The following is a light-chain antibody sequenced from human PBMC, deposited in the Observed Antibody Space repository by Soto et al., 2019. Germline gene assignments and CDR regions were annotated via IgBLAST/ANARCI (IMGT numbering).Light chain of an antibody. CDR1: QSICSY. CDR2: AAS. V-gene: IGKV1-39*01. Sequence: DIQVTQSPSSLSASVGDRVTITCRASQSICSYLNWYQQKPGKAPKLLIYAASSLQSGVPSRFSGSGSGTDFTLTISSLQPEDFATYYCQQSYSTPRTFGQGTKVDIK. J-gene: IGKJ1*01. CDR3: QQSYSTPRT.